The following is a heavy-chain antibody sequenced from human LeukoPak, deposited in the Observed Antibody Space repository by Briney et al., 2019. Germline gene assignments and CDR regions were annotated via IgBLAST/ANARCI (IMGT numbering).Heavy chain of an antibody. CDR1: GGSISSY. J-gene: IGHJ5*02. V-gene: IGHV4-4*07. CDR3: ARDSGTTGEVRFDP. Sequence: SETLSLTCTVSGGSISSYWSWIRQPAGKGLEWIGRIYGSGSTNYNPSLKSRVTMSLDTSKNQFSLKLSSVTAADTAVYYCARDSGTTGEVRFDPWGQGTLVTVAS. D-gene: IGHD3-10*01. CDR2: IYGSGST.